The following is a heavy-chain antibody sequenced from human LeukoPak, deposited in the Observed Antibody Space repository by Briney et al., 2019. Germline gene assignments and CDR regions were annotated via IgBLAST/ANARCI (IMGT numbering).Heavy chain of an antibody. CDR2: IETDGSAT. CDR3: VRGGGYRLDY. Sequence: GGSLRLSCAASGFTFRGYGVHWVRQTPGKGLEWASAIETDGSATTYADSVEGRFSISRDNAKNILHLQMNGLRVEDTAVYYCVRGGGYRLDYWGQGTLVTVSS. J-gene: IGHJ4*02. CDR1: GFTFRGYG. V-gene: IGHV3-74*01. D-gene: IGHD6-25*01.